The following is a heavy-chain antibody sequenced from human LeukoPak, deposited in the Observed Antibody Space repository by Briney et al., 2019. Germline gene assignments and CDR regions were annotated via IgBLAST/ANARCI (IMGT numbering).Heavy chain of an antibody. V-gene: IGHV1-69*05. CDR3: ARDSGGATHWYFDL. Sequence: SVKVSCKASGGTFSSYAISWVRQAPGQGLEWMGGIIPIFGTANYAQKFQGRVTITTDESASTAYMELSSLRSEDAAVYYCARDSGGATHWYFDLWGRGTLVTVSS. CDR2: IIPIFGTA. J-gene: IGHJ2*01. D-gene: IGHD1-26*01. CDR1: GGTFSSYA.